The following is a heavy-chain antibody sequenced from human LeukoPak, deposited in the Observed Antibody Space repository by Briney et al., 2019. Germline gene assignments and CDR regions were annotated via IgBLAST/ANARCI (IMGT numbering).Heavy chain of an antibody. CDR1: GFTVSSNY. Sequence: GGSLRLSCAASGFTVSSNYMSWVRQAPGKGLEWVSVIYSGGSTYYADSVKGRFTISRDDSKNTAYLQMKSLKTEDTAVYYCLSLIYSGHNYGPYYWGQGTLVTVSS. J-gene: IGHJ4*02. CDR2: IYSGGST. D-gene: IGHD5-12*01. V-gene: IGHV3-53*01. CDR3: LSLIYSGHNYGPYY.